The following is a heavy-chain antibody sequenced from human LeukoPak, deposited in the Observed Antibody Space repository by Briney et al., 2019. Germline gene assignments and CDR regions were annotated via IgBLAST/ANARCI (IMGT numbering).Heavy chain of an antibody. CDR2: IIPIFGTA. J-gene: IGHJ4*02. Sequence: SVKVSCKASGGTFSSYAISWVRQAPGQGLEWVGRIIPIFGTANYAQKFQGRVTITTDESTSTAYMELSSLRSEDTAVYYCAATPDYDFWSGYFSAWGQGTLVTVSS. V-gene: IGHV1-69*05. CDR3: AATPDYDFWSGYFSA. CDR1: GGTFSSYA. D-gene: IGHD3-3*01.